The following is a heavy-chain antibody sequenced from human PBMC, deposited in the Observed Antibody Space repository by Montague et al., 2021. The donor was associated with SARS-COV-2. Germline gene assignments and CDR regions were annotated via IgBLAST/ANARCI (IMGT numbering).Heavy chain of an antibody. Sequence: ETLSLTCAVYGGSFSGYYWSWIRQPPGKGLEWVGEINHSGSTKYNPSLKSRVTISADTSKNQFSLKLSSVTAADTAVYYCAGTYYDFWSGFIHYYYMDVWGKGTTVTVSS. J-gene: IGHJ6*03. CDR1: GGSFSGYY. D-gene: IGHD3-3*01. CDR3: AGTYYDFWSGFIHYYYMDV. V-gene: IGHV4-34*01. CDR2: INHSGST.